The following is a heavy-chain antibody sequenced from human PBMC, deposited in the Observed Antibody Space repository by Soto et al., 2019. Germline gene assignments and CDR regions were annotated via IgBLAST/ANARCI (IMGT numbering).Heavy chain of an antibody. CDR1: GYTFTSYG. CDR2: ISAYNGNT. J-gene: IGHJ5*02. Sequence: ASVKVSCKASGYTFTSYGISWVRQAPGQGLEWMGWISAYNGNTNYAQKLQGRVTMTTDTSTSTAYMELRSLRPDDTAVYYCARRGSITIFGVVTENWFDPWGQGTLVTVSS. CDR3: ARRGSITIFGVVTENWFDP. D-gene: IGHD3-3*01. V-gene: IGHV1-18*01.